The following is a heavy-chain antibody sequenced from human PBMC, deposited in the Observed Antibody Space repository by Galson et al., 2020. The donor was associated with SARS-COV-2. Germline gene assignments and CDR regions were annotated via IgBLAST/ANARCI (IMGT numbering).Heavy chain of an antibody. CDR3: ARVYCNYGRGSYYYYYMDV. CDR2: IIPIFGTA. D-gene: IGHD4-4*01. Sequence: ASVKVSCKASGGTFSSYAISWVRQAPGQGLEWMGGIIPIFGTANYAQKFQGRVTITTDESTSTAYMELSSLRSEDTAVYYCARVYCNYGRGSYYYYYMDVWGKGTTVTVSS. V-gene: IGHV1-69*05. CDR1: GGTFSSYA. J-gene: IGHJ6*03.